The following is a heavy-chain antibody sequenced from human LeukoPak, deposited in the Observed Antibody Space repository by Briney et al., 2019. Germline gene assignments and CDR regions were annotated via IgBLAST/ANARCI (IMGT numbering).Heavy chain of an antibody. CDR3: ARGSGIAAAGTYYYYMDV. V-gene: IGHV4-4*07. J-gene: IGHJ6*03. Sequence: SETLSLTCTVSGGSISSYYWSWIRQPAGKGLEWIGRIHTSGGTNYNPSLKSRVTISVDTSKNQFSLKLSSVTAADTAVYYCARGSGIAAAGTYYYYMDVWGKGTTVTVS. CDR1: GGSISSYY. D-gene: IGHD6-13*01. CDR2: IHTSGGT.